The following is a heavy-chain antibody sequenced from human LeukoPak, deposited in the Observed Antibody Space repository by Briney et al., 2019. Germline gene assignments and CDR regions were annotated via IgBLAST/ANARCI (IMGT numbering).Heavy chain of an antibody. CDR1: GGSTRSGRHH. D-gene: IGHD2-15*01. J-gene: IGHJ6*03. CDR3: ARDLGGYPFFMDV. V-gene: IGHV4-39*07. Sequence: SETLSLTCSVSGGSTRSGRHHWAWVRQPPGKGLEFIGSLDESGRPYYNAPLKSRVTISEDSSGKQFFLNLSSVTAADTAVYYCARDLGGYPFFMDVWGRGTTVIVSS. CDR2: LDESGRP.